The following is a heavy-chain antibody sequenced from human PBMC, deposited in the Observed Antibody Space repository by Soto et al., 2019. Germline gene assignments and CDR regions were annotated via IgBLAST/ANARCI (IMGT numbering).Heavy chain of an antibody. V-gene: IGHV3-33*01. CDR3: ARDGHYDILTGYYEAYYYYYMDV. J-gene: IGHJ6*03. CDR2: IWYDGSNK. CDR1: GFTFSSYG. D-gene: IGHD3-9*01. Sequence: GGSLRLSCAASGFTFSSYGMHCVPQAPGKGLEWVAVIWYDGSNKYYADSVKGRFTISRDNSKNTLYLQMNSLRAEDTAVYYCARDGHYDILTGYYEAYYYYYMDVWGKGPRSPSP.